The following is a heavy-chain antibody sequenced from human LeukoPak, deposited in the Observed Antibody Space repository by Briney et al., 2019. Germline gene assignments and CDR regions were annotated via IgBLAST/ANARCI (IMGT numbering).Heavy chain of an antibody. CDR3: ARFPYCGGDCYSSFDY. CDR2: IYSSGST. D-gene: IGHD2-21*02. Sequence: SETLSLTCTVSGYSISSGYYWDWIRQPPGRGLAWIGSIYSSGSTYYNPSLKSRVTISVDTSKNQFSLKLSSVTAADTAVYDCARFPYCGGDCYSSFDYWGQGTLVTVSS. J-gene: IGHJ4*02. V-gene: IGHV4-38-2*02. CDR1: GYSISSGYY.